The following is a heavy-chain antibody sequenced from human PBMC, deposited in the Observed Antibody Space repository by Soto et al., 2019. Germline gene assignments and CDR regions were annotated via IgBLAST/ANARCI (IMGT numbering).Heavy chain of an antibody. CDR1: GFTFSSYA. J-gene: IGHJ5*02. V-gene: IGHV3-30-3*01. Sequence: QRLSCAASGFTFSSYAMHWVRQAPGKGLEWVAVISYDGSNKYYADSVKGRFTISRDNSKNTLYLQMNSLRAEDTAVYYCARDRPSQARPGYSYGYGSFDPWGQGTLVTVSS. D-gene: IGHD5-18*01. CDR2: ISYDGSNK. CDR3: ARDRPSQARPGYSYGYGSFDP.